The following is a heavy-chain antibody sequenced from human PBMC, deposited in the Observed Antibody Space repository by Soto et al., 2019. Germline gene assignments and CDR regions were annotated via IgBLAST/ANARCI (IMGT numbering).Heavy chain of an antibody. Sequence: EVQLVESGGGLVQPGGSLRLSCAASGFTFSSYAMHWVRQAPGKGLEYVSVFNSNGGSTDYANSVKGRFTISRDNSKNTLYLQMGRLRAEDMAVYYCARTSGYAFDYWGRGTLVTVSS. D-gene: IGHD5-12*01. CDR3: ARTSGYAFDY. J-gene: IGHJ4*02. CDR2: FNSNGGST. V-gene: IGHV3-64*01. CDR1: GFTFSSYA.